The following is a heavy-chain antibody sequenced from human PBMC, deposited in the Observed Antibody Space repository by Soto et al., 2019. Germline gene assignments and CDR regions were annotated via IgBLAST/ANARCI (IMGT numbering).Heavy chain of an antibody. Sequence: GGSLRLSCAASGISTSSYWMGWVRQAPGRGLEWVASIKNDGSEKYYMDSLKGRFTISRDNALNSLYLQMNSLRAEDTAVYFCVTGYHSDYWGQGTLVTVSS. V-gene: IGHV3-7*03. D-gene: IGHD5-18*01. CDR2: IKNDGSEK. CDR1: GISTSSYW. J-gene: IGHJ4*02. CDR3: VTGYHSDY.